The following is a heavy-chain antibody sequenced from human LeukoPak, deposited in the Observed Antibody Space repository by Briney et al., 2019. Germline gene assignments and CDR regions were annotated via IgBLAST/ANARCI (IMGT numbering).Heavy chain of an antibody. V-gene: IGHV1-24*01. D-gene: IGHD6-19*01. Sequence: ASVKVSCKVSGYTLSELSMHWVRQAPGKGLEWMGGFDPEDGDRIYAQNFQGRVTMTEDTSTDTAYMELSSLRSEDTAVYYCATARWAVAGTPFEYWGQGTLVTVSS. CDR2: FDPEDGDR. J-gene: IGHJ4*02. CDR1: GYTLSELS. CDR3: ATARWAVAGTPFEY.